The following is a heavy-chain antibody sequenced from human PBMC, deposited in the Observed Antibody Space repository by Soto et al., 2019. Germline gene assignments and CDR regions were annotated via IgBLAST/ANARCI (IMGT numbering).Heavy chain of an antibody. CDR2: IYYSGST. Sequence: PSETLSLTCTVSGGSVSSGSYYWSWIRQPPGKGLEWIGYIYYSGSTNYNPSLKSRVTISVDTSKNQFSPKLSSVTAADTAVYYCARDRESDYYYYGMDVWGQGTTVTVSS. V-gene: IGHV4-61*01. J-gene: IGHJ6*02. CDR1: GGSVSSGSYY. D-gene: IGHD1-26*01. CDR3: ARDRESDYYYYGMDV.